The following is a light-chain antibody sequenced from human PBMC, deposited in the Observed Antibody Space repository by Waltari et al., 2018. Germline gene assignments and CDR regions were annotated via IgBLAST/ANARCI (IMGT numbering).Light chain of an antibody. CDR3: GTWDSSLRGGV. J-gene: IGLJ2*01. CDR1: TPNFGNNY. Sequence: QSVLTQPPSVSAAPGPKVTIPFPGNTPNFGNNYVAWYQQFPGTAPKLPIYDNNKRPSGIPDRFSGSKSGTSATLGITGLQTGDEADYYCGTWDSSLRGGVFGGGTKLTVL. CDR2: DNN. V-gene: IGLV1-51*01.